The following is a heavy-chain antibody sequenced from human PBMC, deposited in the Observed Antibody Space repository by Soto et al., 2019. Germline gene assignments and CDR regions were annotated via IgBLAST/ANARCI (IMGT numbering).Heavy chain of an antibody. J-gene: IGHJ3*02. CDR3: ARGGIQLWFMMRVFDI. D-gene: IGHD5-18*01. V-gene: IGHV4-34*01. CDR2: INHSGST. CDR1: GGSFSGYY. Sequence: SETLSLTCAVYGGSFSGYYWSWIRQPPGKGLEWIGEINHSGSTNYNPSLKSRVTISVDTSKNQFSLKLSSVTAADTAVYYCARGGIQLWFMMRVFDIWGQGTMVTVSS.